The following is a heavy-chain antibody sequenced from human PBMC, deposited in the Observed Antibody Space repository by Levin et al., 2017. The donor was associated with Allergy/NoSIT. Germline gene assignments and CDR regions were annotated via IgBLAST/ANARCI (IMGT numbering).Heavy chain of an antibody. CDR2: INSRSDSI. D-gene: IGHD2-2*01. V-gene: IGHV3-21*01. Sequence: GGSLRLSCAASGFTFSTYAMNWVRQAPGKGLEWVSSINSRSDSIFYADSLKGRFTISRDNAKNSLFLQMNNLRAEDTAVYYCATRYCTTTNCYGLDYWGQGTLVTVSS. J-gene: IGHJ4*02. CDR1: GFTFSTYA. CDR3: ATRYCTTTNCYGLDY.